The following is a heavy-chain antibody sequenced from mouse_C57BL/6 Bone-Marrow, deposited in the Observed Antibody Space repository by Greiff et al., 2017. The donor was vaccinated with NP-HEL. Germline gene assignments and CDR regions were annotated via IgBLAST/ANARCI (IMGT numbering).Heavy chain of an antibody. J-gene: IGHJ3*01. V-gene: IGHV1-69*01. CDR3: ARHYYGSSSFAY. CDR1: GYTFTSYW. Sequence: QVQLQQPGAELVMPGASVKLSCKASGYTFTSYWMHWVKQRPGQGLEWIGEIDPSDSYTNYNQQFKGKSTLTVDKSSSTAYMQLSSLTSEDSAVYYCARHYYGSSSFAYWGQGTLVTVSA. D-gene: IGHD1-1*01. CDR2: IDPSDSYT.